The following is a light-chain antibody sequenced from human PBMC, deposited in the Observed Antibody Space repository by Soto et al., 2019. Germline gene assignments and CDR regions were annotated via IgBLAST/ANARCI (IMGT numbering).Light chain of an antibody. CDR2: AAS. Sequence: DIQMTQSPSSLSASVGDRVTITCRASQSISSYLNWYQQKPGKAPKLLVYAASSLQSGVPSRFSGSGSGTDFTLTISSLQPEDFVTYYCQQSYSTRWTFGQGTKLEIK. J-gene: IGKJ2*02. CDR1: QSISSY. V-gene: IGKV1-39*01. CDR3: QQSYSTRWT.